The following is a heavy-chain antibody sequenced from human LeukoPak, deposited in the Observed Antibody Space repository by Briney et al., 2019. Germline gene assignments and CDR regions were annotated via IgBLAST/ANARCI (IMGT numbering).Heavy chain of an antibody. CDR1: GGSISTTNYY. CDR2: IYYSGST. CDR3: ARTGYGTRPFDI. Sequence: PSETLSLTRTVSGGSISTTNYYWVWIRQPPGKDLECIGTIYYSGSTSYNPSLKSRVTISLDWSKSQFQFPLKLNSVTAADTAVYYCARTGYGTRPFDIWGQGTMVTVSS. D-gene: IGHD5-18*01. J-gene: IGHJ3*02. V-gene: IGHV4-39*01.